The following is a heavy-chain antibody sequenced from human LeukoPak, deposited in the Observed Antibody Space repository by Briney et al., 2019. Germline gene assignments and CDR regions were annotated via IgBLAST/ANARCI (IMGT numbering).Heavy chain of an antibody. J-gene: IGHJ5*02. V-gene: IGHV4-61*09. CDR1: GGSISSGSYY. D-gene: IGHD3-9*01. CDR3: ARERAYYDILPRWFDP. Sequence: SETLSLTCTVSGGSISSGSYYWSWIRQPAGKGLEWIGHIYTSGSTNYNPSLKSRVTISADTSKNQFSLKLSSVTAADTAVYYCARERAYYDILPRWFDPWGQGTLVTVSS. CDR2: IYTSGST.